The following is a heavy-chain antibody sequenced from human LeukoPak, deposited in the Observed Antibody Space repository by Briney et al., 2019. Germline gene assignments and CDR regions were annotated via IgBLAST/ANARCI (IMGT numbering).Heavy chain of an antibody. CDR2: IYYSGST. Sequence: SETLSLTCTVSGGXISSYYCSWIRQTPGKGLEWIGYIYYSGSTNYNPSLKSRVTISVDTSKNQFSLKLNSVTATDTAVYYCARHRSPYGGIDYWGQGTLVTVSS. CDR3: ARHRSPYGGIDY. J-gene: IGHJ4*02. D-gene: IGHD4-23*01. V-gene: IGHV4-59*08. CDR1: GGXISSYY.